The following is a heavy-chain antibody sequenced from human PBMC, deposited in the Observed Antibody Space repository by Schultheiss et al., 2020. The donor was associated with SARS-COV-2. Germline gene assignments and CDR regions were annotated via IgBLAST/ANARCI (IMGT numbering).Heavy chain of an antibody. J-gene: IGHJ5*02. D-gene: IGHD3-16*01. CDR2: MYDSGST. CDR1: GYSISSGYY. V-gene: IGHV4-38-2*01. Sequence: SETLSLTCAVSGYSISSGYYWGWIRQPPGKGLEWIGYMYDSGSTNYNPSLKSRVTISVDTSKNQFSLKLSSVTAADTAVYYCARGGWFDPWGQGTLVTVSS. CDR3: ARGGWFDP.